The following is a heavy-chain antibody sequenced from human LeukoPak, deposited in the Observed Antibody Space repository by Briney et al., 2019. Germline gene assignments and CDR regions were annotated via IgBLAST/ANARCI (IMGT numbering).Heavy chain of an antibody. V-gene: IGHV3-30-3*01. Sequence: TGGSLRLSCAASGFTFGSYAMHWVRQAPGKGLEWVAVISYDGSNKYYADSVKGRFTISRDNSKNTLYLQMNSLRAEDTAVYYCARGRGYSSGRIDYWGQGTLVTVSS. CDR3: ARGRGYSSGRIDY. CDR2: ISYDGSNK. CDR1: GFTFGSYA. D-gene: IGHD6-19*01. J-gene: IGHJ4*02.